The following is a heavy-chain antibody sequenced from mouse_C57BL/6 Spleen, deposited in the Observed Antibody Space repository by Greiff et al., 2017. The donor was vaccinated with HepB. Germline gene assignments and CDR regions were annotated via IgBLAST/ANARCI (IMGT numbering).Heavy chain of an antibody. CDR3: ARWVLGLSDWYFYV. V-gene: IGHV1-80*01. CDR1: GYAFSSYW. J-gene: IGHJ1*03. D-gene: IGHD4-1*01. Sequence: VQLQQSGAELVKPGASVKISCKASGYAFSSYWMNWVKQRPGKGLEWIGQIYPGDGDTNYNGKFKGKATLTADKSSSTAYMQLSSLTSEDSAVYFCARWVLGLSDWYFYVWGTGTTVTVSS. CDR2: IYPGDGDT.